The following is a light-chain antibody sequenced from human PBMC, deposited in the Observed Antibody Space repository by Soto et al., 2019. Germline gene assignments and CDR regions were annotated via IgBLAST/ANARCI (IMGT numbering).Light chain of an antibody. CDR3: QSYDSSLSGWV. Sequence: QSVLTQPPSVSEAPGQRVTISCTGSSSNIGAGYDVHWYQQLPGTAPKLLISGNSNRPSGVPDRFSGSKSGTSASLAITGLQAEDEANYYCQSYDSSLSGWVFGGGTKLTVL. J-gene: IGLJ3*02. CDR1: SSNIGAGYD. CDR2: GNS. V-gene: IGLV1-40*01.